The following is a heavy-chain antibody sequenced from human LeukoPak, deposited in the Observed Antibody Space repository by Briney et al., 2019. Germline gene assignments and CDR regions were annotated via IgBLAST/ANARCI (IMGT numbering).Heavy chain of an antibody. J-gene: IGHJ3*02. CDR2: IYFSGST. CDR3: ASSSLAYCGGDCSHGAFDI. V-gene: IGHV4-59*01. D-gene: IGHD2-21*02. Sequence: SETLSLTCTVSGGSISSFYWSWIRQPPGKGLEWIGYIYFSGSTNYNPSLKSRVTISVDTSKNQFSLRLSSVTAADTAVYYCASSSLAYCGGDCSHGAFDIWGQGTMVTVSS. CDR1: GGSISSFY.